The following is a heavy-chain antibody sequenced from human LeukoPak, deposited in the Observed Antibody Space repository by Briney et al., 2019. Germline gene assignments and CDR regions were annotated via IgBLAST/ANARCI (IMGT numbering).Heavy chain of an antibody. V-gene: IGHV4-30-4*01. CDR3: ARVKKGRGREGQFPRYYYAMDV. Sequence: PSQTLSLTCTVSGGSISSGDYYWSWIRQPPGKGLEWIGYIYYSGSTNYNPSLKSRITISVDTSKNQFSLELSSVTAADTAVYYCARVKKGRGREGQFPRYYYAMDVWGQGTTVTVSS. CDR2: IYYSGST. D-gene: IGHD1-26*01. CDR1: GGSISSGDYY. J-gene: IGHJ6*02.